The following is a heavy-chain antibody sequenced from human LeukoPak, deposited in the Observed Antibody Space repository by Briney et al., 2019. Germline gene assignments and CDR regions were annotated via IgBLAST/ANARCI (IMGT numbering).Heavy chain of an antibody. D-gene: IGHD3-10*01. CDR3: AFLFRGNSY. V-gene: IGHV4-34*01. J-gene: IGHJ4*02. CDR2: INHSGST. CDR1: GGSFSSYY. Sequence: SETLSLTCAVYGGSFSSYYWSWIRQPPGKGLEWIREINHSGSTNYNPSLKSRVTISVDTSKNQFSLKLSSVTAADTAVYYCAFLFRGNSYWGQGTLVTVSS.